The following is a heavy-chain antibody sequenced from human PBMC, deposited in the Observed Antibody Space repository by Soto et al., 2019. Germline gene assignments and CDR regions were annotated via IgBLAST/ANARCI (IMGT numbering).Heavy chain of an antibody. V-gene: IGHV1-69*01. D-gene: IGHD6-13*01. Sequence: QVQLVQSGAEVKKPGSSVKVSCKASGGTFSSYAISWVRQAPGQGLEWMGGIIPIFGTAHYAQKFQGRVTITADESTSTAYMELSSLRSEDTAVYYCGREAGIAAAGSDDIWGQGTMVTVTS. CDR1: GGTFSSYA. CDR3: GREAGIAAAGSDDI. J-gene: IGHJ3*02. CDR2: IIPIFGTA.